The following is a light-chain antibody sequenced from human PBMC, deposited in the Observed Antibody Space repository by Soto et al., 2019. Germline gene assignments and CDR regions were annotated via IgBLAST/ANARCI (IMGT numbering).Light chain of an antibody. CDR3: QQYNNWLT. V-gene: IGKV3-15*01. CDR2: GAS. J-gene: IGKJ4*01. Sequence: EIVMTQSPATLSVSPGERATLSCRASQSVSSNLAWYQQKPGQAPRLLIDGASTRATGFPARFSGSGSGTELTLTISSLQSEDFALYYCQQYNNWLTFGGGTKVDI. CDR1: QSVSSN.